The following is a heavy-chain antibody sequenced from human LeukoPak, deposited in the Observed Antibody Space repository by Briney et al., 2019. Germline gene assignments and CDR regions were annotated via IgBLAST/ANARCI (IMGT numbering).Heavy chain of an antibody. J-gene: IGHJ4*02. Sequence: SETLSLTCAVSGYSISSGYYWGWTRQPPGKGLEWIGSIYHSGSTYYNPSLKSRVTISVDTSKNQFSLKLSSVTAADTAVYYCARVRVLLWFGESSTLLYFDCWGQGTLVTVSS. V-gene: IGHV4-38-2*01. CDR3: ARVRVLLWFGESSTLLYFDC. CDR1: GYSISSGYY. D-gene: IGHD3-10*01. CDR2: IYHSGST.